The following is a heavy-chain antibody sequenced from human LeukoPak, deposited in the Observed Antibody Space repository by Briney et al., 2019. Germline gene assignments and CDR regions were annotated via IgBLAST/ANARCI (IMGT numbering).Heavy chain of an antibody. CDR1: GFTFSDYY. J-gene: IGHJ5*02. CDR3: ARAPRRDYYGSGSFNWFDP. CDR2: ISSSSSTI. Sequence: GGSLRLSCAASGFTFSDYYMSWIRQAPGKGLEWVSYISSSSSTIYYADSVKGRFTISRDNAKNSLYLQMNSLRAEDTAVYYCARAPRRDYYGSGSFNWFDPWGQGTLVTVSS. V-gene: IGHV3-11*01. D-gene: IGHD3-10*01.